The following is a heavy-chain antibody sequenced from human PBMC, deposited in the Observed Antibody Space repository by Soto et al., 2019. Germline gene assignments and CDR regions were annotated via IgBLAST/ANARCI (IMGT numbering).Heavy chain of an antibody. J-gene: IGHJ6*02. Sequence: PXESLKISCKGSGYSFTSYWISWVRQMPGKGLEWMGRIDPSDSYTNYSPSFQGHVTISADKSISTAYLQWSSLKASDTAMYYCARHHGGILDYYYGMDVWGQGTTVTVSS. CDR1: GYSFTSYW. CDR3: ARHHGGILDYYYGMDV. V-gene: IGHV5-10-1*01. D-gene: IGHD3-16*01. CDR2: IDPSDSYT.